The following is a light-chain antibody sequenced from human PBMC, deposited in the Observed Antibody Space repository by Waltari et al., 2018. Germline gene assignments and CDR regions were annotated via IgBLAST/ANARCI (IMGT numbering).Light chain of an antibody. Sequence: GRASQSVSSDLAWYQQKPGQAPRLIIHGASIRATGIPARFSGSGSGTEFTLTISSLQSEDSAVYYCQQYNKWPPGTFGQGTKVEIK. CDR3: QQYNKWPPGT. CDR1: QSVSSD. J-gene: IGKJ1*01. CDR2: GAS. V-gene: IGKV3-15*01.